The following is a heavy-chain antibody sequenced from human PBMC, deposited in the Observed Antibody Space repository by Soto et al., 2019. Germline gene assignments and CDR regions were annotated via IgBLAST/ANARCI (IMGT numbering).Heavy chain of an antibody. D-gene: IGHD6-13*01. CDR1: GFIFSNYH. CDR3: TRQNIEHSSGWYP. J-gene: IGHJ5*02. CDR2: IRNSGNTI. V-gene: IGHV3-48*02. Sequence: GGSLRLSCASSGFIFSNYHMNWVRQAPGKGLEWVSYIRNSGNTIYYANSVKGRFTISRDNAKGSLYLQMNSLRDEDTAVYYCTRQNIEHSSGWYPWGQGTLVTVSS.